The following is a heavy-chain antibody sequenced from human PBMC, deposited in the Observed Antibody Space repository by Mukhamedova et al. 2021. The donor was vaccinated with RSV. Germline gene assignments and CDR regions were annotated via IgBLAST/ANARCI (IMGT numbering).Heavy chain of an antibody. Sequence: SRVTISVDTSKNQFSLKLSSVTAADTAVYYCASGQLWFPSPHYWGQGTLVTVSS. J-gene: IGHJ4*02. D-gene: IGHD5-18*01. CDR3: ASGQLWFPSPHY. V-gene: IGHV4-31*02.